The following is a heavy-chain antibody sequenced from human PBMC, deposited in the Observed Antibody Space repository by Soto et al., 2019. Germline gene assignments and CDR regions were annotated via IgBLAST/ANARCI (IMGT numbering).Heavy chain of an antibody. V-gene: IGHV3-64*01. CDR3: ARVGLAVANNRGWPYDV. J-gene: IGHJ3*01. CDR2: ITNDGGTT. Sequence: GGSLRLSCAASGFSFSGYAMHWVRRAPGKGLEYVSAITNDGGTTYYANSVKGRFAISRDNSKNTLYLQMGSLRVEDMAVYYCARVGLAVANNRGWPYDVWGQGTTVTVSS. CDR1: GFSFSGYA. D-gene: IGHD6-19*01.